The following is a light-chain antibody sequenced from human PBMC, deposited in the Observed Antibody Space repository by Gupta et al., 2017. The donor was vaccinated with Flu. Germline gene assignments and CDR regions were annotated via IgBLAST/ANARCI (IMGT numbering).Light chain of an antibody. V-gene: IGLV3-21*02. Sequence: SYVLTQPPSVSVPPGQTARITCGGNNIGSKRVHWYQQKPGQAPVLVVYDDSDRPSGIPERFPGSNSGNTATLTISRVEAGDEADYYCQVWDSSSSHPGVFGTGTKVIVL. CDR1: NIGSKR. J-gene: IGLJ1*01. CDR3: QVWDSSSSHPGV. CDR2: DDS.